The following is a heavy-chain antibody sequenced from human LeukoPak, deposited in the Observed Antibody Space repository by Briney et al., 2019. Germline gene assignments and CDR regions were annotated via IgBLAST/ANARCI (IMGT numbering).Heavy chain of an antibody. J-gene: IGHJ4*02. CDR3: AGDTIFGVVGPSDC. D-gene: IGHD3-3*01. Sequence: PGGSLRLSCAASGFTFSSYSVNWVRQAPGKGLEWVPYISSRSSTIYYADSVKGRSTISRDNAKNSLYLQMNSLRAEDTAVYYCAGDTIFGVVGPSDCWGQGTLVTVSS. CDR1: GFTFSSYS. CDR2: ISSRSSTI. V-gene: IGHV3-48*01.